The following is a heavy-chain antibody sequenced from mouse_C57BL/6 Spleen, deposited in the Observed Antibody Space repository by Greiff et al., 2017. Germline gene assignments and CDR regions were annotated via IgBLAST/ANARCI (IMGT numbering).Heavy chain of an antibody. J-gene: IGHJ1*03. V-gene: IGHV1-9*01. CDR1: GYTFTGYW. CDR3: ATTVVRYFDV. CDR2: ILPGRGST. Sequence: VQLQQSGAELMKPGASVKLSCKATGYTFTGYWIEWVKQRPGHGLEWIVEILPGRGSTNYNEKFKGKATFTADTSSNTAYMQLSSLTTEDSAIYYCATTVVRYFDVWGTGTTVTVSS. D-gene: IGHD1-1*01.